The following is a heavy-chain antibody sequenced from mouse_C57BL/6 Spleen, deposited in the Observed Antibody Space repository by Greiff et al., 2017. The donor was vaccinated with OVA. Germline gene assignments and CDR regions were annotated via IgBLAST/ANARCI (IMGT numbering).Heavy chain of an antibody. D-gene: IGHD2-10*01. J-gene: IGHJ3*01. CDR1: GYTFTSYW. Sequence: QVHVKQPGAELVKPGASVKLSCKASGYTFTSYWMQWVKQRPGQGLEWIGEIDPSDSYTNYNQKFKGKATLTVDTSSSTAYMQLSSLTSEDSAVYYCARGAYYWGQGTLVTVSA. V-gene: IGHV1-50*01. CDR3: ARGAYY. CDR2: IDPSDSYT.